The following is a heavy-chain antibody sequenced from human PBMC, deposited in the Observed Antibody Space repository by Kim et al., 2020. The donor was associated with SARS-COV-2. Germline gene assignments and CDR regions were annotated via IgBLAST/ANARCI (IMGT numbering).Heavy chain of an antibody. CDR3: AKDGFRGTAYYYYGMDV. Sequence: GGSLRLSCAASGFTFDDYTMHWVRQAPGKGLEWVSLISWDGGSTYYADSVKGRFTISRDNSKNSLYLQMNSLRTEDTALYYCAKDGFRGTAYYYYGMDVWGQGTTVTVSS. V-gene: IGHV3-43*01. J-gene: IGHJ6*02. CDR1: GFTFDDYT. D-gene: IGHD1-1*01. CDR2: ISWDGGST.